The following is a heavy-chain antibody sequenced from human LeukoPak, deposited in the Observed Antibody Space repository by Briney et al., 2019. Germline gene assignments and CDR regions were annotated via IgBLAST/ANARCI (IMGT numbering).Heavy chain of an antibody. CDR2: IYSGGST. D-gene: IGHD2-15*01. Sequence: GGSLRLSCAASGFTVSSNYMSWVRQAPGKGLEWVSVIYSGGSTYYADSVKGRFTISRDNSKNTLYLQMNSLRAEDTAVYYCARGLVMVVAAIYYWGQGTLVTVSS. CDR1: GFTVSSNY. CDR3: ARGLVMVVAAIYY. V-gene: IGHV3-66*01. J-gene: IGHJ4*02.